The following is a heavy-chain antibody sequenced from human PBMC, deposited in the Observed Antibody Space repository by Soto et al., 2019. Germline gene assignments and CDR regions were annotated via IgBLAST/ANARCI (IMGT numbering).Heavy chain of an antibody. J-gene: IGHJ4*02. V-gene: IGHV4-4*02. CDR3: ARTAGDPFFDY. D-gene: IGHD3-10*01. CDR1: GGSISSSNW. Sequence: QVQLQESGPGLVKPSGTLSLTCAVSGGSISSSNWWSWVRQPPGKGLEWIGEIYHSGSTNYNPSPKSRVTTSVATARPQFSLKLSSVTAADTAVYYCARTAGDPFFDYWGQGTLVTVSS. CDR2: IYHSGST.